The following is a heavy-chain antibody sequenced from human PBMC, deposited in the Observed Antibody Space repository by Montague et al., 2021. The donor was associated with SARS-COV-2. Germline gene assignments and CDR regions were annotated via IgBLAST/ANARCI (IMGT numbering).Heavy chain of an antibody. V-gene: IGHV4-39*01. Sequence: SETLSLTCTVSGGSISSPYYYWGWIPQSPGKGLDWIGSISYAGSTYYNLSLRSRVSFSMDTSKNHFSLSLNSVTAADTAVYFCARQLPPYCSTNKCYPYYFDVWGQGALVTVSS. CDR2: ISYAGST. CDR1: GGSISSPYYY. CDR3: ARQLPPYCSTNKCYPYYFDV. D-gene: IGHD2-2*01. J-gene: IGHJ4*02.